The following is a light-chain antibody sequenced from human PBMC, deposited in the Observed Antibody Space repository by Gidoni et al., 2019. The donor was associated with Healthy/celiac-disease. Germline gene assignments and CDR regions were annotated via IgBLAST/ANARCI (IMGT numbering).Light chain of an antibody. CDR1: QSVSSSY. CDR3: QQYGSSLQYT. J-gene: IGKJ2*01. V-gene: IGKV3-20*01. Sequence: EIVLTPSPGTLSLSPGERATLSCRASQSVSSSYLAWYQQKPGQAPRLLIYGASSRATGIPDRFSGSGSGTDFTLTISRLEPEDFAVYYCQQYGSSLQYTFGQGTKLEIK. CDR2: GAS.